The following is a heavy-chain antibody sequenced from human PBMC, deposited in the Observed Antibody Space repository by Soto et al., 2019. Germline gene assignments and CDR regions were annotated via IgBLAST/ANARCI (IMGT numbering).Heavy chain of an antibody. CDR3: ARGTYYSDRDLVLEY. CDR2: IHSSGST. V-gene: IGHV4-59*01. J-gene: IGHJ4*02. D-gene: IGHD3-22*01. CDR1: GGSISTYY. Sequence: QVQLQESGPGLVKPSETLSLTCTVFGGSISTYYWSWIRQPPGKGLEWIGYIHSSGSTNYNPSLKSRLTIFLDTSRNQFSLTMSSVTAADTAVYYCARGTYYSDRDLVLEYWGQGSLVTVSS.